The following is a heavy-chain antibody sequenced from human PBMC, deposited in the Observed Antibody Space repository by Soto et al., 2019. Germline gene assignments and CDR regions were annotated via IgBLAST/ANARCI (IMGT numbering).Heavy chain of an antibody. Sequence: GGSLRLSCAASGFTFSSYSMNWVRQAPGKGLEWVSSISSSSSYIYYADSVKGRFTISRDNAKNSLYLQMNSLRAEDTAVYYCARDGLRQWLANSYYFDYWGQGTLVTVSS. V-gene: IGHV3-21*01. CDR2: ISSSSSYI. CDR3: ARDGLRQWLANSYYFDY. CDR1: GFTFSSYS. D-gene: IGHD6-19*01. J-gene: IGHJ4*02.